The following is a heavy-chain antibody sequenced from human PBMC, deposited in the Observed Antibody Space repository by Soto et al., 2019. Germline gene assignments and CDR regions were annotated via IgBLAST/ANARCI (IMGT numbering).Heavy chain of an antibody. Sequence: GGSLRLSCAAPGFTFSNAWMSWVRQAPGKGLEWVGRIKSKTDGGTTDYAAPVKGRFTISRDDSKDTLYLQMNSLKTEDTAVYYCTTEHIVVVQAAKEIRDVWGQGTTVTVSS. D-gene: IGHD2-2*01. CDR3: TTEHIVVVQAAKEIRDV. V-gene: IGHV3-15*01. J-gene: IGHJ6*02. CDR2: IKSKTDGGTT. CDR1: GFTFSNAW.